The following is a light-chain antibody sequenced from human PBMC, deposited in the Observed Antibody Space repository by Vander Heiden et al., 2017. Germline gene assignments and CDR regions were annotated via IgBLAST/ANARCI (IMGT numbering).Light chain of an antibody. J-gene: IGKJ1*01. CDR1: QSVRSSY. CDR2: GAS. Sequence: EVVLTQSPGTLSLSPGERATLSCRASQSVRSSYLAWYQQKPGQAPRLLIYGASSRATGIPDRFSGSRSGTDFTLTISRLEPEDFAVYYCHQYGSSQTFGQGTKVEIK. CDR3: HQYGSSQT. V-gene: IGKV3-20*01.